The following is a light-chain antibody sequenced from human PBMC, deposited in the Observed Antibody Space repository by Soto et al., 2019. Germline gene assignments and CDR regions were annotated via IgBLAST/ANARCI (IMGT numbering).Light chain of an antibody. CDR1: SGDVGRYNY. CDR3: SSYAGSNNAVV. CDR2: GVN. Sequence: QSVLTQPPSASGSPGQSVTISCTGTSGDVGRYNYVSWYQQHPGKAPKLVIYGVNMRPSGVPDRFSGSKSGNTASLTVSGLQAEDEADYYCSSYAGSNNAVVFGGGTQLTVL. J-gene: IGLJ2*01. V-gene: IGLV2-8*01.